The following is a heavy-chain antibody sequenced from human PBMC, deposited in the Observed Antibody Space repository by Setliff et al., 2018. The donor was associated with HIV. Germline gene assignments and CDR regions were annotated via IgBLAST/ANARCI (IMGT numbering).Heavy chain of an antibody. V-gene: IGHV1-69*05. CDR2: IIPIFGTA. CDR3: ASDYYDSSGYPQGAFDI. J-gene: IGHJ3*02. Sequence: SVKVSCKASGGTFSSYAISWVRQAPGQGLGWMGGIIPIFGTANYAQKFQGRVTITTDESTSTAYMELSSLRSEDTAVYYCASDYYDSSGYPQGAFDIWGQGTMVTVS. CDR1: GGTFSSYA. D-gene: IGHD3-22*01.